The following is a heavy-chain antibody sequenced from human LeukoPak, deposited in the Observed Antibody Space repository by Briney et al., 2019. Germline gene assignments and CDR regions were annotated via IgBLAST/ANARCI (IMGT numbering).Heavy chain of an antibody. V-gene: IGHV3-23*01. Sequence: GGSLRLSCAASGFTFTGHTMTWLRQAPGKGLQWVSIIGGRNDRTYYADSVKGRFTISRDNSKNILYLQMNSLRAEDTAVYYCAKDPNPFYDFWSGYKWGQGTLVTVSS. CDR3: AKDPNPFYDFWSGYK. J-gene: IGHJ4*02. D-gene: IGHD3-3*01. CDR2: IGGRNDRT. CDR1: GFTFTGHT.